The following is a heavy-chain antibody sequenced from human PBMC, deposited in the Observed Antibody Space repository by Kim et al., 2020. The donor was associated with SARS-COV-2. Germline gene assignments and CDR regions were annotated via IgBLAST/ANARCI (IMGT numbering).Heavy chain of an antibody. J-gene: IGHJ6*02. CDR2: ISGSGGST. Sequence: GGSLRLSCAASGFTFSSYAMSWVRQAPGKGLEWVSAISGSGGSTYYADSVKGRFTISRDNSKNTLYLQMNSLRAEDTAVYYCAKEGYFSDSSGYYPVRASGMYVWGQETTLTVSS. D-gene: IGHD3-22*01. V-gene: IGHV3-23*01. CDR1: GFTFSSYA. CDR3: AKEGYFSDSSGYYPVRASGMYV.